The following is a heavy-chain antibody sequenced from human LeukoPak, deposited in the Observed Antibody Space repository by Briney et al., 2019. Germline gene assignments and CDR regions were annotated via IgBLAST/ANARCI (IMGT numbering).Heavy chain of an antibody. V-gene: IGHV4-34*01. CDR2: INHSGST. CDR1: GGSFSGYY. D-gene: IGHD6-19*01. CDR3: ARRRRSSGWYFQH. J-gene: IGHJ1*01. Sequence: SETLSLTCAVYGGSFSGYYWSWIRQPPGKGLECIGEINHSGSTNYNPPLKSRVTISVDTSKNQFSLKLSSVTAADTAVYYCARRRRSSGWYFQHWGQGTLVTVSS.